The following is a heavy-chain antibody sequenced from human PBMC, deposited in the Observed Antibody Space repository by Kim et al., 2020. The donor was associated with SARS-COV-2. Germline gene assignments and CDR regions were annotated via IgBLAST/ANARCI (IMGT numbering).Heavy chain of an antibody. V-gene: IGHV4-59*01. J-gene: IGHJ5*02. D-gene: IGHD3-3*01. CDR1: GGSISSYY. CDR3: ARVPAWSGYDHWFDP. Sequence: SETLSLTCTVSGGSISSYYWSWIRQPPGKGLEWIGYIYYSGSTNYNPSLKSRVTISVDTSKNQFSLKLSSVTAADTAVYYCARVPAWSGYDHWFDPWGQGTLVTVSS. CDR2: IYYSGST.